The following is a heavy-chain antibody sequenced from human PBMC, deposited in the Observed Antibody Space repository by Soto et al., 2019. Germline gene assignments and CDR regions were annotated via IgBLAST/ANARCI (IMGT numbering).Heavy chain of an antibody. J-gene: IGHJ6*02. CDR1: GYAFTSYG. CDR2: ISAYNGNT. CDR3: ARDFQQWLVLPFYGMAV. D-gene: IGHD6-19*01. Sequence: ASVKVSCKASGYAFTSYGISWVRQAPGQGLEWMGWISAYNGNTNYAQKLQGRVTMTTDTSTSTAYMELRSLRSDDTAVYYCARDFQQWLVLPFYGMAVWGQGSTVTVSS. V-gene: IGHV1-18*01.